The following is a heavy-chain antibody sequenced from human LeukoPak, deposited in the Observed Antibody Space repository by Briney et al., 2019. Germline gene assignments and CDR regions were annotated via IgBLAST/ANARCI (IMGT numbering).Heavy chain of an antibody. CDR3: AGDYGDYYFDY. D-gene: IGHD4-17*01. CDR2: IYYSGST. Sequence: SETLSLACTVSGGSINSTSNYWGWIRQPPGKGLEWIGSIYYSGSTSYNPSLKSRVTISVDTSKNQFSLKLSSVTAADTAVYFCAGDYGDYYFDYWGQGTLVTVSS. CDR1: GGSINSTSNY. V-gene: IGHV4-39*07. J-gene: IGHJ4*02.